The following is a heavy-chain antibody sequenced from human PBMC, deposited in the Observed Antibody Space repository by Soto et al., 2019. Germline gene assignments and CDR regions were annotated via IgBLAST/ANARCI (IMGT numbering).Heavy chain of an antibody. CDR3: ARESHDILTGPPWVWYFDL. D-gene: IGHD3-9*01. CDR2: INDRGSI. V-gene: IGHV4-34*01. Sequence: QVQLQQWGAGPLRPLETLSLTCGVSGGSFSGYYWAWLRQSPGKGLAWIGEINDRGSINYNPSLKSRVSISVDTSKNHYSLNLRSVTAADTAVYYCARESHDILTGPPWVWYFDLWGRGTLVTVSS. CDR1: GGSFSGYY. J-gene: IGHJ2*01.